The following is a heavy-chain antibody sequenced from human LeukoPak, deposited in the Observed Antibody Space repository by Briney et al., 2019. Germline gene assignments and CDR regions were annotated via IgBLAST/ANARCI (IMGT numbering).Heavy chain of an antibody. CDR3: ARSFDSSDTFDY. J-gene: IGHJ4*02. Sequence: GGSLRLSCAASGFTFSSYWMHWVRQAPGKGLVWVSRINSDGSSTSYADSVKGRFTISRDNAKNTLYLQMNSLRAEDTAVYYCARSFDSSDTFDYWGQGTLVTVSS. D-gene: IGHD3-22*01. CDR2: INSDGSST. V-gene: IGHV3-74*01. CDR1: GFTFSSYW.